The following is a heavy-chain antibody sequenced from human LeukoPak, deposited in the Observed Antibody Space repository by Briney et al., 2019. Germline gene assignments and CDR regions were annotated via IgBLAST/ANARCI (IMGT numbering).Heavy chain of an antibody. J-gene: IGHJ6*02. CDR2: IWYDGSNK. Sequence: SGGSLRLSCAASGFTFSSYGMHWVRQAPGKGLEWVAVIWYDGSNKYYADSVKGRFTISRDNSKNTLYLQMNSLRAEDTAVYYCARAPTPYYYYYGMDVWGQGTTVTVSS. CDR1: GFTFSSYG. CDR3: ARAPTPYYYYYGMDV. V-gene: IGHV3-33*01.